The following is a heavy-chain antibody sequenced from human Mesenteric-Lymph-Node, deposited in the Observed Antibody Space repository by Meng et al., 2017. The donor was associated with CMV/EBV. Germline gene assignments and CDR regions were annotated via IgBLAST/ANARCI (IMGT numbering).Heavy chain of an antibody. CDR2: IYYSGST. CDR3: ARRRTRGYCSSTSCSRQNNWFDP. Sequence: GSLRLSCTVSGGSISSSSYYWGWIRQPPGKGLEWIGSIYYSGSTYYNPSLKSRVTISVDTSKNQFSLKLSSVTAADTAVYYCARRRTRGYCSSTSCSRQNNWFDPWGQGTLVTVSS. D-gene: IGHD2-2*01. CDR1: GGSISSSSYY. V-gene: IGHV4-39*07. J-gene: IGHJ5*02.